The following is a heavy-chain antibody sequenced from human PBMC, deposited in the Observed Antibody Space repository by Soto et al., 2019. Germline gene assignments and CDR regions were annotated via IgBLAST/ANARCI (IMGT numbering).Heavy chain of an antibody. CDR2: IYSGGST. J-gene: IGHJ4*02. Sequence: GGSLRLSCAASGFTFSSYAMSWVRQAPGKGLEWVSVIYSGGSTYYADSVKGRFTISRDNSKNTLYLQMNSLRAEDTAVYYCARGTITMVRGVITEPFDYWGQGTLVTVSS. D-gene: IGHD3-10*01. CDR1: GFTFSSYA. CDR3: ARGTITMVRGVITEPFDY. V-gene: IGHV3-66*01.